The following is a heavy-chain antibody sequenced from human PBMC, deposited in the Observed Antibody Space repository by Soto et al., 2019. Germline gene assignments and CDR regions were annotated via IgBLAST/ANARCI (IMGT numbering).Heavy chain of an antibody. CDR1: GFTFDDYA. J-gene: IGHJ4*02. CDR3: AKPHTWWGYGISHDSSTFFDF. Sequence: SLRLSCVASGFTFDDYAMHWVRQVPGKGLEWVSGISWNSDSIGYADSVKGRFTISRDNAKNSLYLQMNSLRAEDTALYYCAKPHTWWGYGISHDSSTFFDFCGQGSLVIVSA. D-gene: IGHD5-18*01. CDR2: ISWNSDSI. V-gene: IGHV3-9*01.